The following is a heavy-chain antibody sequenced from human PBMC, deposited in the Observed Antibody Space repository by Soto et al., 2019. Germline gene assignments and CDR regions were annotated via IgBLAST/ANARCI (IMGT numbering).Heavy chain of an antibody. Sequence: QLQLQESGPGLVKPSETLSLTCTVSGGSISSSSYYWGWIRQPPGKGLEWIGSIYYSGSTYYNPSLKSQVTISVDTSKNQFSLKLSSVTAADTAVYYCARRPAAMVLYYYGMDVWGQGTTVTVSS. V-gene: IGHV4-39*01. CDR2: IYYSGST. CDR3: ARRPAAMVLYYYGMDV. D-gene: IGHD5-18*01. CDR1: GGSISSSSYY. J-gene: IGHJ6*02.